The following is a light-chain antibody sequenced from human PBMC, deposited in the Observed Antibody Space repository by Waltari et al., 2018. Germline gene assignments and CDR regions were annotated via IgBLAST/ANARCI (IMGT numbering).Light chain of an antibody. J-gene: IGKJ2*01. CDR2: GAS. Sequence: SPGTLSLSPGERATLSCRASQSVTSNYLAWYQQKAGQAPRLLIYGASSRATGIPDRFSGSGSGTDFTLTISRLEPEDFAVYYCQQFDTSSYTFGQGTKVEI. V-gene: IGKV3-20*01. CDR3: QQFDTSSYT. CDR1: QSVTSNY.